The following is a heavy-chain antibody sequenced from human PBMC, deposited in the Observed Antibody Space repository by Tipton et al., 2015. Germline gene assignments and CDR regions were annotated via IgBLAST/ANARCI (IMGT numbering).Heavy chain of an antibody. Sequence: LRLSCNVSGYSLSTGHCWGWVRQPPGKGLEWIGSISHSGNTYYNPSLKSRVTMSRDTSKNQFSLKLTSVTAADTAVYYCACQDYDSLTRDYQTVDYWGQGTLVTVSS. D-gene: IGHD3-9*01. CDR3: ACQDYDSLTRDYQTVDY. V-gene: IGHV4-38-2*02. J-gene: IGHJ4*02. CDR2: ISHSGNT. CDR1: GYSLSTGHC.